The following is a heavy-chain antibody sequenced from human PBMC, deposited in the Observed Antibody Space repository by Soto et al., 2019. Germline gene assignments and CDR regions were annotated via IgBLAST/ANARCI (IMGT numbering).Heavy chain of an antibody. J-gene: IGHJ4*02. D-gene: IGHD6-13*01. CDR2: ISAYNGNT. V-gene: IGHV1-18*01. CDR3: ATTFIAAGNPDY. CDR1: GYTFTSYD. Sequence: ASVKVSCKASGYTFTSYDISWVRQAPGQGLEWVGWISAYNGNTNYAQKLQGRVTMTADTSTDTAYMELSSLRSEDTAVYYCATTFIAAGNPDYWGQG.